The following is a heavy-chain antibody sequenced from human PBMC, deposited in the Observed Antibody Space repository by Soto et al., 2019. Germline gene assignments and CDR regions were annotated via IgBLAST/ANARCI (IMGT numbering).Heavy chain of an antibody. Sequence: GGSLRLGSAASGVKFNNYNVDWVRQAPSNSLESVAVISFDGTTDYYADSVKGRFTVSRDNFKNILSLQMDSLRPEDTAVYYCARDNRDCSAFNCYNPGRVFGLDVWGQGTTVTVSS. CDR3: ARDNRDCSAFNCYNPGRVFGLDV. D-gene: IGHD2-15*01. CDR1: GVKFNNYN. CDR2: ISFDGTTD. V-gene: IGHV3-30-3*01. J-gene: IGHJ6*02.